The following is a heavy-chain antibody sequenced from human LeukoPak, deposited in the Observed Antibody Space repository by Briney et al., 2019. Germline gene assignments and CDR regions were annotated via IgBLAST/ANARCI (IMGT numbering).Heavy chain of an antibody. CDR2: LSSSSSYI. CDR1: GFTFRSYS. CDR3: QKAAYEILTGYYPGYFDL. J-gene: IGHJ2*01. V-gene: IGHV3-21*01. D-gene: IGHD3-9*01. Sequence: GRSLRLSCAASGFTFRSYSMNWVRQAPGKALEWVSSLSSSSSYIYYADSVKGRFTISRDNAKTSLYLQMNSLRAEDTVVFFRQKAAYEILTGYYPGYFDLWGRGTLVTVSS.